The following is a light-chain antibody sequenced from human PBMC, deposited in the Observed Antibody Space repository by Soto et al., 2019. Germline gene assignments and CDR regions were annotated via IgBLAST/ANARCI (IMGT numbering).Light chain of an antibody. CDR1: SSDVGGYNY. J-gene: IGLJ3*02. Sequence: QSALTQPASVSGSPGQSITISCTGTSSDVGGYNYVSWYQQHPGKATKLMIYDVSNRPAGASNRFSGSKSGNTASLTISVLQAEDEADYYCSSYTSSSTGVFGGGTKVTVL. CDR3: SSYTSSSTGV. V-gene: IGLV2-14*01. CDR2: DVS.